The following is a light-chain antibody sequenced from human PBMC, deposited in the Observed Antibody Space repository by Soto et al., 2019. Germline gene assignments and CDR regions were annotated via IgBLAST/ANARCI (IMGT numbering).Light chain of an antibody. V-gene: IGLV1-51*01. Sequence: QAVLTQPRSVSAAPGQKVTISCSGSSSNIGGNSVCWYQQLPGTAPKRLIYDDNTRPSGIPARFSGSKSGTSATLGITGFQTGDEADYYCGSWDSSLSAYVFGTGTKVTVL. CDR1: SSNIGGNS. J-gene: IGLJ1*01. CDR3: GSWDSSLSAYV. CDR2: DDN.